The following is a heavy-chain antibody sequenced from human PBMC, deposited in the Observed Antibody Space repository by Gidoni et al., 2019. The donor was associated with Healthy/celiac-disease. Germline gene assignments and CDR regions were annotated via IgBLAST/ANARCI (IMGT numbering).Heavy chain of an antibody. CDR3: ARDWGYLAFFDY. D-gene: IGHD3-16*01. J-gene: IGHJ4*02. Sequence: QVQLQESGPGLVKPSETPSLTCAVSGYSISSGYYWGWIRQPPGKGLEWIGSIYHSGSTYYHPSLKSRVTLSVDTSKNQFSLKLSSVTAADTAVYYCARDWGYLAFFDYWGQGTLVTVSS. CDR1: GYSISSGYY. CDR2: IYHSGST. V-gene: IGHV4-38-2*02.